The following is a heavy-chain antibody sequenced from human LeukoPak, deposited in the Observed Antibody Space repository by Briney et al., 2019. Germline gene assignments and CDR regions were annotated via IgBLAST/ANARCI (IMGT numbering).Heavy chain of an antibody. J-gene: IGHJ4*02. CDR2: IYHSGST. V-gene: IGHV4-39*01. CDR3: ARVRRRYYDSSGLYYFDY. CDR1: GGSISVSSYY. D-gene: IGHD3-22*01. Sequence: PPETLSLTCTVSGGSISVSSYYWAWIRPPPGKGLEWIGSIYHSGSTYYKPSLKSRVTISVDTSKNQFSLKLISVTAADTAVYYCARVRRRYYDSSGLYYFDYWGQGTLVTVSS.